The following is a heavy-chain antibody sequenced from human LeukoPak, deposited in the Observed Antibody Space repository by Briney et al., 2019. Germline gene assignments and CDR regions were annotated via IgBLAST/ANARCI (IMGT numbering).Heavy chain of an antibody. V-gene: IGHV4-39*01. D-gene: IGHD6-13*01. J-gene: IGHJ3*02. CDR1: GGSISSSSYY. CDR3: ARQYSSSWYFNAFDI. Sequence: SETLSLTCTVSGGSISSSSYYWGWIRQPPAKGLEWIGSIYYSGSTYYNQCLKSRVTISVDTSKNQLSLKLSAVTAADTDVYYCARQYSSSWYFNAFDIWGQGTMVTVSS. CDR2: IYYSGST.